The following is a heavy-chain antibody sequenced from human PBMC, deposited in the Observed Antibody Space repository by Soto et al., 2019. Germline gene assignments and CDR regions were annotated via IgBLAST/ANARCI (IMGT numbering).Heavy chain of an antibody. CDR1: GGTFSSYA. J-gene: IGHJ5*02. V-gene: IGHV1-69*06. D-gene: IGHD3-3*01. CDR2: IIPIFGTA. CDR3: ARDVSFSGGFWSGYPTRWWFDP. Sequence: QVQLVQSGAEVKKPGSSVKVSCKASGGTFSSYAISWVRQAPGQGLEWMGGIIPIFGTANYAQKFQGRVTITADKSRSTAYMELSSLRSEDTAVYYCARDVSFSGGFWSGYPTRWWFDPWGQGTLVTVSS.